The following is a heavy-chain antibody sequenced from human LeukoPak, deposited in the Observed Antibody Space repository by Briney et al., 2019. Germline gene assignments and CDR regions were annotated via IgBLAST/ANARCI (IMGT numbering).Heavy chain of an antibody. CDR3: AKDNAVAGTEAYYYYGMDV. Sequence: PGRSLRLSCAASGFTFDDYAMHWVRQAPGKGLEWVSGISWNSDSIGYADSVKGRFTISRDNAKNSLYLQMNSLRAEDTALYYCAKDNAVAGTEAYYYYGMDVWGQGTTVTVSS. V-gene: IGHV3-9*01. CDR2: ISWNSDSI. D-gene: IGHD6-19*01. J-gene: IGHJ6*02. CDR1: GFTFDDYA.